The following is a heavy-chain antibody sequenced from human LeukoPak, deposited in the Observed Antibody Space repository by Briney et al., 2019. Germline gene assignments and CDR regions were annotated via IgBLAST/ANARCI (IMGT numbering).Heavy chain of an antibody. V-gene: IGHV3-13*01. Sequence: GGSLRLSCAASGFTFGSYDMHWVRQATGKGLEWVSAIGTAGDTYYPGSVKGRFTISRDNAKNSLYLQMNSLRAEDTAVYYCARNLSGSSASDYWGQGTLVTVSS. CDR1: GFTFGSYD. CDR2: IGTAGDT. J-gene: IGHJ4*02. D-gene: IGHD1-26*01. CDR3: ARNLSGSSASDY.